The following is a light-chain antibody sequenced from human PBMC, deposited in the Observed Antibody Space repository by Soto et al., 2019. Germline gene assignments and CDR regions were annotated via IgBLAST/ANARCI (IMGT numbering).Light chain of an antibody. CDR3: NSCTSASTYV. Sequence: QSVLTQPASVSGSPGQSITISCTGTGSDIGSYNYVSWYQHHPGKVPKFIIYDVTNRPSGVSDRFSGSKSGNTASLTISGLQAEDEADYYCNSCTSASTYVFRTGTKVTVL. CDR2: DVT. CDR1: GSDIGSYNY. J-gene: IGLJ1*01. V-gene: IGLV2-14*03.